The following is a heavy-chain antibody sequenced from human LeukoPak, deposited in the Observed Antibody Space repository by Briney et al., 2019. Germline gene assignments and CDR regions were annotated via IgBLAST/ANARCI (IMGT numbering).Heavy chain of an antibody. J-gene: IGHJ4*02. CDR1: GFTFSSYW. D-gene: IGHD3/OR15-3a*01. CDR2: LKQDGSEK. Sequence: GGSLRLSCAASGFTFSSYWMSWVRQAPGKGLEWVANLKQDGSEKYYVDSVKGRFTISRDNAKNSLYLQMNSLRAEDTAVYYCARDLGFLGWYYFDYWGQGTLVTVSS. V-gene: IGHV3-7*01. CDR3: ARDLGFLGWYYFDY.